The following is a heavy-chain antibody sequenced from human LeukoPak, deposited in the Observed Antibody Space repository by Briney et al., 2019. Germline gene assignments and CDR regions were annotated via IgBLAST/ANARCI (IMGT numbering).Heavy chain of an antibody. CDR2: IKQDGSEK. J-gene: IGHJ4*02. Sequence: GGSLRLSCAASGFTFSSYWMSWVRQAPGKGLEWVANIKQDGSEKYYVDSVKGRFTISRDNAKNSLYLQMNSLRAEDTAVYYCAMTDIVVVTAIDYWGQGTLVTVSS. CDR1: GFTFSSYW. CDR3: AMTDIVVVTAIDY. V-gene: IGHV3-7*02. D-gene: IGHD2-21*02.